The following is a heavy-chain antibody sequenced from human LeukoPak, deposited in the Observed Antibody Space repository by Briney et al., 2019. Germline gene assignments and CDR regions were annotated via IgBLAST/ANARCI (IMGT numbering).Heavy chain of an antibody. CDR2: IYSGGST. J-gene: IGHJ4*02. CDR3: AKTVAGTWVNFDY. V-gene: IGHV3-53*01. D-gene: IGHD6-19*01. Sequence: GGSLRLSCAASGFIVSGNYMSWVRQAPGKGLEWVSVIYSGGSTYYADSVKGRFTISRDNSKNTLYVQMNSLRAEDTAVYYCAKTVAGTWVNFDYWGQGTLVTVSS. CDR1: GFIVSGNY.